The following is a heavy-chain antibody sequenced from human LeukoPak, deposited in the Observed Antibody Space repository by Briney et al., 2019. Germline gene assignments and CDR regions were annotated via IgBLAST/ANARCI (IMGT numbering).Heavy chain of an antibody. V-gene: IGHV4-30-2*01. CDR1: GGSISSGGYS. D-gene: IGHD3-3*01. CDR3: AKDRTIFGVVMDGMDV. Sequence: SETLSLTCAVSGGSISSGGYSWSWIRQPPGEGLEWIGYIYHSGSTYYNPSLKSRVTISVDRSKNQFSLKLSSVTAEDTAVYYCAKDRTIFGVVMDGMDVWGQGTTVTVSS. J-gene: IGHJ6*02. CDR2: IYHSGST.